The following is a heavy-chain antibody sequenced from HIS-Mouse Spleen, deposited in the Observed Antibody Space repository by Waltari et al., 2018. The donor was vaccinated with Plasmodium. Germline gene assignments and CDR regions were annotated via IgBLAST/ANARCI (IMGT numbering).Heavy chain of an antibody. CDR3: ASSVGGTVVPDAFDI. V-gene: IGHV1-24*01. J-gene: IGHJ3*02. Sequence: QVQLVQSGAEVKKPGASVKVSCKVSGYTLTDLSMHWVRQAPGKGLEWMGGFEPEDGETIYGQKFQGRVTMTEDTSTDTAYMELSSLRSEDTAVYYCASSVGGTVVPDAFDIWGQGTMVTVSS. CDR2: FEPEDGET. D-gene: IGHD6-19*01. CDR1: GYTLTDLS.